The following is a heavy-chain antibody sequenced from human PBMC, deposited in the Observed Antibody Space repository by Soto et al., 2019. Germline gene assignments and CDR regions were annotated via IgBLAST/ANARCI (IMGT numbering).Heavy chain of an antibody. CDR3: ARIDYDFWSGSFDWFDP. Sequence: SETLSLTCAVSGYSISSGYYWGWIRQPPGKGLEWIGSIYHSGSTSSNPSLKSRVPISVDTSKNQFSLKLSSVTAADTAVYYCARIDYDFWSGSFDWFDPWGQGTLVTVS. D-gene: IGHD3-3*01. V-gene: IGHV4-38-2*01. CDR1: GYSISSGYY. J-gene: IGHJ5*02. CDR2: IYHSGST.